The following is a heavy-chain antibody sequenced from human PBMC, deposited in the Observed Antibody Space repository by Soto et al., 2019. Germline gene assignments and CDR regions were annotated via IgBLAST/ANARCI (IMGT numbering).Heavy chain of an antibody. Sequence: QVQLVQSGAEVKTPGASVKVSCKASGYTFTGNYMHWVRQAPGQGFEWMGWINVNSGGTKYAQKFQGWVTMTRDTSISTAYMELSRLRSDDTAVYYCARGDKLSLYPQLDYWGQGTLVTVSS. CDR1: GYTFTGNY. J-gene: IGHJ4*02. D-gene: IGHD3-16*02. CDR2: INVNSGGT. V-gene: IGHV1-2*04. CDR3: ARGDKLSLYPQLDY.